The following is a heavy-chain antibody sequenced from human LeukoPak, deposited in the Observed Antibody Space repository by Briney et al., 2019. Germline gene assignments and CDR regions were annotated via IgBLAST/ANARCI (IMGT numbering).Heavy chain of an antibody. Sequence: PGGSLRLSCAASGFTFSDHYMDWVRQAPGKGLEWVGFIRSKAYGGTTEYAASVKGIFTISRDDSKSIAYLQMNSLKTEDTAVYYCNRAYPWELYRMPGAFDIWGQGTMVTVSS. J-gene: IGHJ3*02. CDR1: GFTFSDHY. CDR3: NRAYPWELYRMPGAFDI. CDR2: IRSKAYGGTT. D-gene: IGHD1-26*01. V-gene: IGHV3-49*04.